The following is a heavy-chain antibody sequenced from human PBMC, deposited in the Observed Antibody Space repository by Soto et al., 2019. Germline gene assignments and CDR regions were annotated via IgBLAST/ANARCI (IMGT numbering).Heavy chain of an antibody. J-gene: IGHJ3*02. D-gene: IGHD1-20*01. Sequence: GGSLRLSCAASGFTFSDYYMSWIRQAPGKGLEWVSYISSSGSTIYYADSVKGRFTISRDNAKNSLYLQMNSLRAEDTAVYYCVKDRMAYNSVWDPFDIWGQGTMVTVSS. CDR3: VKDRMAYNSVWDPFDI. CDR1: GFTFSDYY. CDR2: ISSSGSTI. V-gene: IGHV3-11*01.